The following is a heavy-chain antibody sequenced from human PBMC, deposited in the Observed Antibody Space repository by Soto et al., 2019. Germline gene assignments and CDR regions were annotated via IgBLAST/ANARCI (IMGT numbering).Heavy chain of an antibody. Sequence: SETLSLTCTVSGGSISGGGYYWSWIRQHPGKGLEWIGYIYYSGSTYYNPSLKSRVTISVDTSKNQFSLKLSSVTAADTAVYDRASASPSTETTFVYWGQGTLVTVSS. CDR3: ASASPSTETTFVY. J-gene: IGHJ4*02. CDR1: GGSISGGGYY. V-gene: IGHV4-31*03. D-gene: IGHD4-17*01. CDR2: IYYSGST.